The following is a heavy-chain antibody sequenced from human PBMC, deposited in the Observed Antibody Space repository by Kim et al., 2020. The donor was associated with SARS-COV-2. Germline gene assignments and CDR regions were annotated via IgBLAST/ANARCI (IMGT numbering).Heavy chain of an antibody. D-gene: IGHD6-13*01. CDR2: ISNSGDST. CDR1: GFTFSNYA. V-gene: IGHV3-23*01. CDR3: AKLLSAAGNYYFDY. Sequence: GGSLRLSCVVSGFTFSNYAMTWVRQAPGKGLEWVSVISNSGDSTYYADSVKGRLTISRDNSKNTLYLQMNSLRAEDSAVYYCAKLLSAAGNYYFDYWGQG. J-gene: IGHJ4*02.